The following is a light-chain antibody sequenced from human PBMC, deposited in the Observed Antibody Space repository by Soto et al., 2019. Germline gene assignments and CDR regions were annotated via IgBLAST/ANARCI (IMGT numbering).Light chain of an antibody. Sequence: QSALTQPASGSGSPGQSITISCTGTSSDVGGYNYVSWYQQHPAKAPKLMIAEVSNRPSGVSHRFSGSKSGNTASLTISGLQAEDEADYYCFSYTTSSTLVFGGGTKLTVL. J-gene: IGLJ3*02. CDR3: FSYTTSSTLV. CDR1: SSDVGGYNY. V-gene: IGLV2-14*01. CDR2: EVS.